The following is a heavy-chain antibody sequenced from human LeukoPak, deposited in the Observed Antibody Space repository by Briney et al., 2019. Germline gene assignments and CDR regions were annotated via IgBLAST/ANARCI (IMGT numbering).Heavy chain of an antibody. V-gene: IGHV3-23*01. CDR1: GFTFSSYA. CDR3: AKDSCSSTSCYDWDAFDI. Sequence: GGSLRLSCAASGFTFSSYAMSWLRQAPGKGLEGVSAISGSGGSTYYADSVKGRFTISRDNSKNTLYLQMNGLRAEDTAVYYCAKDSCSSTSCYDWDAFDIWGQGTMVTVSS. J-gene: IGHJ3*02. CDR2: ISGSGGST. D-gene: IGHD2-2*01.